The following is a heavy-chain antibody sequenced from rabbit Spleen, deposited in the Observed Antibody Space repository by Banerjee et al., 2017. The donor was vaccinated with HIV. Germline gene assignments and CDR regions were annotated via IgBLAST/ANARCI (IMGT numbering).Heavy chain of an antibody. Sequence: QSLEESGGDLVKPGASLTLTCTASGFSFSSNDYMCWVRQAPGKGLEWISCIAGSSSGFTYFATWAKGRFTCSKTSSTTVTLQMTRLTAADTATYFCARDTSSSFSSYGMDLWGPGTLVTVS. D-gene: IGHD1-1*01. CDR3: ARDTSSSFSSYGMDL. CDR2: IAGSSSGFT. CDR1: GFSFSSNDY. V-gene: IGHV1S40*01. J-gene: IGHJ6*01.